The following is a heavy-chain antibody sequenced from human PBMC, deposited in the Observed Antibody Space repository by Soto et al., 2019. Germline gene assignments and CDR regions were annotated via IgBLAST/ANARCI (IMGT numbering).Heavy chain of an antibody. V-gene: IGHV4-31*02. Sequence: GSTYYNPSLKSRVTISVDTSKNQFSLKLSSVTAADTAVYYCARGRPAAAGTYFDYWGQGTLVTVSS. D-gene: IGHD6-13*01. J-gene: IGHJ4*02. CDR2: GST. CDR3: ARGRPAAAGTYFDY.